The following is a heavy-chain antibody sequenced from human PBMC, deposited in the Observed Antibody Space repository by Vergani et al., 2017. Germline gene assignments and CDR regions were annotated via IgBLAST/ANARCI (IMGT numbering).Heavy chain of an antibody. V-gene: IGHV1-24*01. CDR1: GYTLTELS. CDR2: FEPEDGET. J-gene: IGHJ4*02. D-gene: IGHD3-10*01. CDR3: ATTPYYYGSGRLPFDY. Sequence: QVQLVQSGAEVKKPGASVKVSCKVSGYTLTELSMHWVRQAPGKGLEWMGGFEPEDGETIYAQKFQGRVTMTEDTSTDTAYMELSSLRSEDTAVYYCATTPYYYGSGRLPFDYWGQGTLVTVSS.